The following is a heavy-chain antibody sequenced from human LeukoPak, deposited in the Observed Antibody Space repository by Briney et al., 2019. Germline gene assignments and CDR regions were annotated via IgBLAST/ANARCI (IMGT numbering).Heavy chain of an antibody. D-gene: IGHD4-17*01. CDR2: ISSSSSYI. J-gene: IGHJ3*02. CDR3: ARVNGDYNRAFDI. CDR1: GFTFSSYS. Sequence: GGSLRLSCVASGFTFSSYSMNWVRQAPGKGLEWVSSISSSSSYIYYADSVKGRFTISRDNAKNSLYLQMNSLRAEDTAVYYCARVNGDYNRAFDIWGQGTMVTVSS. V-gene: IGHV3-21*01.